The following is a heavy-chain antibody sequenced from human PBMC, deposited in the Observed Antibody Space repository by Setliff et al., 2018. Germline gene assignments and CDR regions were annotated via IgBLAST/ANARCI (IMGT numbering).Heavy chain of an antibody. Sequence: ETLSLTCTVSGGSISSYYWSWIRQPAGKGLEWIGHIYIGGSANYNPSLKSRVTMSIDTSKNQFSLKLNSVTAADMAVYYCAREQWLDPPGYYYMGVWAKGTTVTVSS. J-gene: IGHJ6*03. CDR1: GGSISSYY. D-gene: IGHD6-19*01. V-gene: IGHV4-4*07. CDR3: AREQWLDPPGYYYMGV. CDR2: IYIGGSA.